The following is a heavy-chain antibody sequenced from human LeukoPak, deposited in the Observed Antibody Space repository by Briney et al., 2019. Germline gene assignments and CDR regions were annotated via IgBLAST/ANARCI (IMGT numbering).Heavy chain of an antibody. D-gene: IGHD5-12*01. V-gene: IGHV1-2*02. Sequence: ASVKVSCKASGYTFTGYYMHWVRQAPGQGLEWMGWINPNSGGTNYAQKFQGRVTMTRDTSIRTAYMELSRLRSDDTAVYYCARDRRYSGYDYYYWGQGTLVTVSS. CDR2: INPNSGGT. CDR3: ARDRRYSGYDYYY. CDR1: GYTFTGYY. J-gene: IGHJ4*02.